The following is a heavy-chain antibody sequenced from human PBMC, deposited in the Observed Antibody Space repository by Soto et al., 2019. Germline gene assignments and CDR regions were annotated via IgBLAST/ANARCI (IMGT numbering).Heavy chain of an antibody. V-gene: IGHV1-2*02. Sequence: QVQLVQSGAEVKKPGASVKVSCRTSGYTFSGFYIHWVRQAPGQGLESMGWIYPDSGGTDYAQKFQGRVNMSGDTSISTAYMELSRLRSDDTAVYYCRVTGVSEVDYWGQGTLVTVSS. CDR2: IYPDSGGT. CDR3: RVTGVSEVDY. J-gene: IGHJ4*02. D-gene: IGHD2-8*01. CDR1: GYTFSGFY.